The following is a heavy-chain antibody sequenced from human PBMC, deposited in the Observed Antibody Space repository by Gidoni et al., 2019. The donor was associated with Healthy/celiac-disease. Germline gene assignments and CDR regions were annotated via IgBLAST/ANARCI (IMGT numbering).Heavy chain of an antibody. Sequence: EVQLLESGGGLVQPGGSLRLCCAASGFTFSSSAMSWVRQATGKGLEWVSAISGSVGSTYYAGSVKGRFTISRDNSKNTLYLQMNSLRAEDTAVYYCAKAASPYCSGGSCYSGVDYWGQGTLVTVSS. V-gene: IGHV3-23*01. J-gene: IGHJ4*02. CDR1: GFTFSSSA. CDR3: AKAASPYCSGGSCYSGVDY. D-gene: IGHD2-15*01. CDR2: ISGSVGST.